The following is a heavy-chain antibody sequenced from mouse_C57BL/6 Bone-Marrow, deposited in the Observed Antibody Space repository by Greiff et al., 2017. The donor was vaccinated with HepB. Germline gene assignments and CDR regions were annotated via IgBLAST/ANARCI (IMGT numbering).Heavy chain of an antibody. V-gene: IGHV1-15*01. CDR3: TTLGWYYFDY. CDR2: IDPETGGT. CDR1: GYTFTDYE. D-gene: IGHD1-1*02. Sequence: VQLQQSGAELVRPGASVTLSCKASGYTFTDYEMHWVKQTPVHGLEWIGAIDPETGGTAYNQKFKGKAILTADKSSSTAYMELRSLTSEDSAVYYCTTLGWYYFDYWGQGTTLTVSS. J-gene: IGHJ2*01.